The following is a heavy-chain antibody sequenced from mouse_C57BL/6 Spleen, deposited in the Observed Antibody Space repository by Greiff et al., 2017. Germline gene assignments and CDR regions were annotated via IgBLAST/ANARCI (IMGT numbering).Heavy chain of an antibody. V-gene: IGHV1-54*01. D-gene: IGHD1-1*01. J-gene: IGHJ4*01. CDR2: INPASGGT. CDR3: ARNYGSSYAMDY. CDR1: GYAFTNYL. Sequence: QVQLQQSGAELVRPGTSVKVSCKASGYAFTNYLIEWVKQRPGQGLEWIGVINPASGGTNYNEKFKGKATLTEDKSSSTAYMQLSSLTSEDSAVYFCARNYGSSYAMDYWGQGTSGTVSS.